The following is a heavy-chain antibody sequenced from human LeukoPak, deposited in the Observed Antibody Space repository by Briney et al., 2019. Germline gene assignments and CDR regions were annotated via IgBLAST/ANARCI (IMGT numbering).Heavy chain of an antibody. D-gene: IGHD6-6*01. CDR3: ARLSSSSRLFDY. CDR1: GGSISSSSYY. Sequence: KPSETLSLTCTVSGGSISSSSYYWGWIRQPPGKGLEWIGSIYYSGSTYYNPSLKSRVTISVDTSKNQFSLKLSSVTAADMAVYYCARLSSSSRLFDYWGQGTLVTVSS. CDR2: IYYSGST. V-gene: IGHV4-39*01. J-gene: IGHJ4*02.